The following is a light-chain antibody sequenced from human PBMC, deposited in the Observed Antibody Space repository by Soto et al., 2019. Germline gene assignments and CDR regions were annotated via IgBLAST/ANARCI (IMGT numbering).Light chain of an antibody. CDR1: QSVSSY. V-gene: IGKV3-11*01. CDR3: QQRSNLLT. Sequence: EIVLTQSPATLSLSPGERATLSCRASQSVSSYLAWYQQKPGQAPRLLLYDASNRATGIPARFSGSGSGTDFTFTIGCLEPEDFAVYYCQQRSNLLTFGGGTKVEIK. J-gene: IGKJ4*01. CDR2: DAS.